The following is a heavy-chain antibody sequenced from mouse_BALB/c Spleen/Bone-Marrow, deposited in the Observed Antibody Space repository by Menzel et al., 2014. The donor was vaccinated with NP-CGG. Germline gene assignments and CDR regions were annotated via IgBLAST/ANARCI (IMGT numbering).Heavy chain of an antibody. CDR1: GFTFSTYA. J-gene: IGHJ4*01. V-gene: IGHV5-6-5*01. Sequence: EVKLVESGGGLVKPGGSLKLSCAASGFTFSTYALSWVRQTPEKSLEWVASISSGGSTYYSDSVKGRFTISRDNARNILYLQMDSLRSEDTAMYYCAREGYGSSYVDAMDYWGQGTSVTVSS. CDR3: AREGYGSSYVDAMDY. D-gene: IGHD1-1*01. CDR2: ISSGGST.